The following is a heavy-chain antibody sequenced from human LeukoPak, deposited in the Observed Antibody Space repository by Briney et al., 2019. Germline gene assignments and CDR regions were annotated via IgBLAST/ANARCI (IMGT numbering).Heavy chain of an antibody. V-gene: IGHV3-33*01. CDR3: ARGPLRSSAWSFDY. Sequence: GGSLRLSCAASGFSFSTYGMHWVRQAPGKGLEWVAVIWKDGNTKFYADSVKGRFTISRDNSKNTLYLQMNSLRAEDTAVYYCARGPLRSSAWSFDYWGQGTLVTVSS. CDR1: GFSFSTYG. J-gene: IGHJ4*02. CDR2: IWKDGNTK. D-gene: IGHD6-19*01.